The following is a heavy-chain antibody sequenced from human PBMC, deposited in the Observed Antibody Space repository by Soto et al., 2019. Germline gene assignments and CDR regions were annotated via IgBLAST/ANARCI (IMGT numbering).Heavy chain of an antibody. D-gene: IGHD6-13*01. CDR2: ISSSSSTI. V-gene: IGHV3-48*01. Sequence: EVQLVESGGGLVQPGGSLRLSCAASRFTFSIYSMNWVRQAPGKGLEWVSYISSSSSTIHYADSVKGRFTISRDNAKNSLYLQMNSLRAEDTAVYYCARDEGSSSWLDFWGQGTLVTVSS. CDR3: ARDEGSSSWLDF. J-gene: IGHJ4*02. CDR1: RFTFSIYS.